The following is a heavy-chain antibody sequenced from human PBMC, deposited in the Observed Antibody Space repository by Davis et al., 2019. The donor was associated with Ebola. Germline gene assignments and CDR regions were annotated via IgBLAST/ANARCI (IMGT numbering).Heavy chain of an antibody. CDR3: AKVKYYSTWRGGFDY. CDR1: GFSFSIFA. J-gene: IGHJ4*02. V-gene: IGHV3-23*01. D-gene: IGHD6-13*01. CDR2: ISGSGGST. Sequence: GGSLRLSCAASGFSFSIFAMTWVRQAPGKGLEWVSAISGSGGSTYYADSVKGRFTISRDSSKNTLYLQMDSLRAEDTAVYYCAKVKYYSTWRGGFDYWGQGTLVTVSS.